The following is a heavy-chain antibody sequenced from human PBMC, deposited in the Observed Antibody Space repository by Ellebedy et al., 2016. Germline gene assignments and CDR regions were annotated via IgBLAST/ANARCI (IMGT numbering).Heavy chain of an antibody. D-gene: IGHD3-22*01. CDR3: ARIFWDYDSSGYYWAFDI. Sequence: SETLSLTXTVSGGSISSYYWSWIRQPPGKGLEWIGYIYYSGSTNYNPSLKSRVTISVDTSKNQFSLKLSSVTAADTAVYYCARIFWDYDSSGYYWAFDIWGQGTMVTVSS. J-gene: IGHJ3*02. V-gene: IGHV4-59*01. CDR1: GGSISSYY. CDR2: IYYSGST.